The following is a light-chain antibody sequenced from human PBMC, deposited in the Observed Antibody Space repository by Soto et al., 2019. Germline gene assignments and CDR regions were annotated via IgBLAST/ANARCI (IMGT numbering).Light chain of an antibody. Sequence: EIVLTQSPGALSLSPGEIATLSCRASQSIGTYLAWYQQKPGQAPRLLIYDASNRATGIPARFSGGGSGTDFTLTISSLEPEDFAVYYCQQRNPLTFGGGTKVDIK. V-gene: IGKV3-11*01. J-gene: IGKJ4*01. CDR3: QQRNPLT. CDR2: DAS. CDR1: QSIGTY.